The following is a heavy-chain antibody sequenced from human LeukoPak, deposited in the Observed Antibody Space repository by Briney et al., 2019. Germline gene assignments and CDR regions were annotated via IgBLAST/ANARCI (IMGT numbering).Heavy chain of an antibody. CDR2: ISGSGGST. CDR3: AKDRGSRITMIVVVITRAFDY. CDR1: GFTFSSYA. Sequence: GGSLRLSRAASGFTFSSYAMSWVRQAPGKGLEWVSAISGSGGSTYYADSVKGRFTISRDNSKNTLYLQMNSLRAEDTAVYYCAKDRGSRITMIVVVITRAFDYWGQGTLVTVSS. J-gene: IGHJ4*02. V-gene: IGHV3-23*01. D-gene: IGHD3-22*01.